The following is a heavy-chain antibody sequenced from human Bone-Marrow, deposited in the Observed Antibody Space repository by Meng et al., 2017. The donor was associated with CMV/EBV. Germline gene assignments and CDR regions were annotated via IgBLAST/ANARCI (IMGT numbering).Heavy chain of an antibody. CDR1: GGTFSSYA. CDR2: IIPILGIA. D-gene: IGHD2-2*01. J-gene: IGHJ5*02. Sequence: SVKVSCKASGGTFSSYAISWVRQAPGQGLEWMGGIIPILGIANYAQKFQGRVTITADKSTSTAYMELSSLRSEDTAVYYCASSVVPAAINGHNWFAPWGQGNLVTVSS. V-gene: IGHV1-69*10. CDR3: ASSVVPAAINGHNWFAP.